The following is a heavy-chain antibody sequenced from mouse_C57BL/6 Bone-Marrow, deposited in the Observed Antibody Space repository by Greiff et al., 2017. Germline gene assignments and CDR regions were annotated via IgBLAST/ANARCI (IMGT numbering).Heavy chain of an antibody. Sequence: VKLQQSGAELARPGASVKLSCKASGYTFTSYGISWVKQRTGQGLEWIGEIYPRSGNTYYNEKFKGKATLTADKSSSTAYMELRSLTSEDSAVYFCARQVIYYEYDGYAMDYWGQGTSVTVSS. CDR2: IYPRSGNT. CDR1: GYTFTSYG. D-gene: IGHD2-4*01. V-gene: IGHV1-81*01. J-gene: IGHJ4*01. CDR3: ARQVIYYEYDGYAMDY.